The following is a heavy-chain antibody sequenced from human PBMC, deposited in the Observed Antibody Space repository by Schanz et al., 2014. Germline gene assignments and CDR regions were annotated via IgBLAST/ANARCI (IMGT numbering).Heavy chain of an antibody. D-gene: IGHD6-19*01. CDR2: IYHSGST. CDR3: ARGHRPHGITVAARGFDP. J-gene: IGHJ5*02. Sequence: QVQLQESGPGLVKPSGTLSLTCAVSGGSISSSDWWSWVRQPPGKGLEWIGEIYHSGSTYYNPTLKSRVTISVDKPKKQSSMKVTSMTAADTAVYYCARGHRPHGITVAARGFDPWGQGTLVTVSS. CDR1: GGSISSSDW. V-gene: IGHV4-4*02.